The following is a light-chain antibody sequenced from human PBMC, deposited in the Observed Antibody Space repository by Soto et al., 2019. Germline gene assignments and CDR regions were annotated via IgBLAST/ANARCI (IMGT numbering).Light chain of an antibody. CDR3: SSHTSGSTRV. Sequence: QSALTQPASVSGSPGQSIAISCTGTSGDVGGYDYVSWYQQHPDKAPKLMIYEVTKRPPWVSNRFSGSKSGNTASLTISGLQPEDEADYYCSSHTSGSTRVFGSGTKVTVL. CDR2: EVT. J-gene: IGLJ1*01. CDR1: SGDVGGYDY. V-gene: IGLV2-14*01.